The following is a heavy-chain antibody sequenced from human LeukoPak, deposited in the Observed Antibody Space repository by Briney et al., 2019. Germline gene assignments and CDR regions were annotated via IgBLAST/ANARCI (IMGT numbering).Heavy chain of an antibody. J-gene: IGHJ5*02. V-gene: IGHV4-61*02. CDR1: GGSISSGSYY. D-gene: IGHD6-13*01. CDR3: ARDIAASGGVDP. CDR2: IYTSGST. Sequence: NTSETLSLTCTVSGGSISSGSYYWSWIRQPAGKGLEWIGRIYTSGSTNYNPSLKSRVTISVDTSKNQFSLKLSSVTAADTAVYYCARDIAASGGVDPWGQGTLVTVSS.